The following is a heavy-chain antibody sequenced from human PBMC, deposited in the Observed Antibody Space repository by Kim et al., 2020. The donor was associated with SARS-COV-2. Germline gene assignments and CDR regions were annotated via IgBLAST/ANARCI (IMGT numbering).Heavy chain of an antibody. Sequence: SVKVSCKASGFTFTSSAVQWVRQARGQRLEWIGWIVVGSGNTNYAQKFQERVTITRDMSTSTAYMELSSLRSEDTAVYYCAAGKWLASYYYYGMDVWGQGTTVTVSS. D-gene: IGHD6-19*01. CDR3: AAGKWLASYYYYGMDV. V-gene: IGHV1-58*01. J-gene: IGHJ6*02. CDR2: IVVGSGNT. CDR1: GFTFTSSA.